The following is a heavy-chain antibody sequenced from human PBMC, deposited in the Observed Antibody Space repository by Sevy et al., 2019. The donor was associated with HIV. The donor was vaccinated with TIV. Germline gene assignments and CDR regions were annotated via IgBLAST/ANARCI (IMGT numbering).Heavy chain of an antibody. CDR1: GFTVSSNY. V-gene: IGHV3-53*01. CDR3: ARVLAEYYYVLTN. CDR2: IYSGGST. D-gene: IGHD3-10*02. J-gene: IGHJ4*02. Sequence: GGSLRLSCAASGFTVSSNYMSWVRQAPGKGLEWVSVIYSGGSTYYADSVKGRFTISRDNSKNTLYLQMNSLRAEDTAVYYCARVLAEYYYVLTNWGQRTLVTVSS.